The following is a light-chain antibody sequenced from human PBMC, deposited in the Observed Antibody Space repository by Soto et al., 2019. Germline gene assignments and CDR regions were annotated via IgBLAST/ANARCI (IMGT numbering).Light chain of an antibody. J-gene: IGKJ1*01. CDR3: QHYKTYSRT. V-gene: IGKV1-5*03. CDR1: QSVNIW. CDR2: KAS. Sequence: DIQMTQSPSTLSASVGDRVTMTCRASQSVNIWLAWYQQKPGKAPKLLIYKASSLESGVPSRFSGSGSGTEFTLTISSLQPYDFATYYCQHYKTYSRTFGQGTKVEI.